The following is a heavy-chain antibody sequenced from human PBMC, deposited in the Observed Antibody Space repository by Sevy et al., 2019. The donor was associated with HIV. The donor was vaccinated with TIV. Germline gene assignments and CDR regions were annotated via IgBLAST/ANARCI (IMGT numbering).Heavy chain of an antibody. CDR2: ISGSGGTT. Sequence: GGSLRLSCAASGFTFSSYAMTWVRQAPGKGLEWVSIISGSGGTTYYADSVKGRFTISRDNSKNTLYLQMNSLRAEDTAVYYCAKRYSGNNPFDSWGQGTLVTVSS. V-gene: IGHV3-23*01. CDR3: AKRYSGNNPFDS. D-gene: IGHD5-12*01. J-gene: IGHJ4*02. CDR1: GFTFSSYA.